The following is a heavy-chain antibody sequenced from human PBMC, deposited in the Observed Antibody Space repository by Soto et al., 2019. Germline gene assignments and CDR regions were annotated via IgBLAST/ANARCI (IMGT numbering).Heavy chain of an antibody. J-gene: IGHJ4*02. V-gene: IGHV3-11*06. CDR3: ATDDSSVLEYFDY. Sequence: KPGGSLRLSCAASGFSFSDHYMSWIRQAPGKGLEWVSYISSSTFYTNYSDSVKGRFTISRDNAKNSLYLQMNSLRAEDTAVYYCATDDSSVLEYFDYWGQGILVTVSS. D-gene: IGHD3-22*01. CDR1: GFSFSDHY. CDR2: ISSSTFYT.